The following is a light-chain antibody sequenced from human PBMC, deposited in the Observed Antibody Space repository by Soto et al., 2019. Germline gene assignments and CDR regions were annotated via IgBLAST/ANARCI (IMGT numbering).Light chain of an antibody. V-gene: IGKV3-20*01. Sequence: EIVLTQSPGTLSLSPWERAALSCSASQSVSNNYLAWYQQKPGQAPRLLIYGASNRATGIPDRFSGSGSGTDFTLTISRLEPEDFAVYYCQQYGSSVSTFGPGTKVDI. CDR1: QSVSNNY. J-gene: IGKJ3*01. CDR2: GAS. CDR3: QQYGSSVST.